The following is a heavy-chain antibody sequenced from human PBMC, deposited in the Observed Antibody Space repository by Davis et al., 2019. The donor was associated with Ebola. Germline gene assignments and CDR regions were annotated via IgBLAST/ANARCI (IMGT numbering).Heavy chain of an antibody. D-gene: IGHD1-26*01. Sequence: GESLKISCAASGFTFSSYSMNWVRQAPGKGLEWVSSISSGSSYIYYADSVKGRFTISRDNAKNSLYLQMNSLRAEDTAVYYCARGDRSGSYLFYYYGMDVWGQGTTVTVSS. J-gene: IGHJ6*02. CDR1: GFTFSSYS. CDR2: ISSGSSYI. V-gene: IGHV3-21*01. CDR3: ARGDRSGSYLFYYYGMDV.